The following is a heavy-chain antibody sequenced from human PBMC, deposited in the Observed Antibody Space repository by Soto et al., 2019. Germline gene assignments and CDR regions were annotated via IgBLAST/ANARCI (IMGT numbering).Heavy chain of an antibody. Sequence: QLQLQESGPGLVKPSETLSLTCTVSGGSISSSSYYWGWIRQPPGKGLEWIGSIYYSGSTYYNPSLKSRVTISVDTSKNQFSLKLSSVTAADTAVYYCASRYYDYIWGSYRAAEYFQHWGQGTLVTVSP. V-gene: IGHV4-39*01. J-gene: IGHJ1*01. CDR2: IYYSGST. D-gene: IGHD3-16*02. CDR3: ASRYYDYIWGSYRAAEYFQH. CDR1: GGSISSSSYY.